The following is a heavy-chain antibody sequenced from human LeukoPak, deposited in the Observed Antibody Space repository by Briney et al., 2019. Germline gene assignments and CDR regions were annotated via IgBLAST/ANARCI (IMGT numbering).Heavy chain of an antibody. J-gene: IGHJ3*02. CDR1: GFTFSSYG. CDR2: IWYDGSNK. CDR3: ARVSQQNTIFGVVIIRLDAFDI. D-gene: IGHD3-3*01. V-gene: IGHV3-33*01. Sequence: GGSLRLSCAASGFTFSSYGMHWVRQAPGKGLEWVAVIWYDGSNKYYADSVKGRFTISRDNSKNTLYLQMNSLRAEDTAVYYCARVSQQNTIFGVVIIRLDAFDIWGQGTMVTVSS.